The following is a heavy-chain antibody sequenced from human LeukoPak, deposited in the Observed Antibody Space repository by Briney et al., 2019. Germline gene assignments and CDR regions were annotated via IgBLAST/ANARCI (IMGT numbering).Heavy chain of an antibody. CDR2: INNDGTYT. D-gene: IGHD1-26*01. CDR1: GFTSSSYW. Sequence: PGGSLRLSCAVSGFTSSSYWMHWVRQAPGKGLVWVSRINNDGTYTVYADSVKGRFTISRDNAKNTLYLQMNSLRPEDTAVYYCARDLQGVKYSGSYYYFDYWGQGTLVTVSS. CDR3: ARDLQGVKYSGSYYYFDY. J-gene: IGHJ4*02. V-gene: IGHV3-74*01.